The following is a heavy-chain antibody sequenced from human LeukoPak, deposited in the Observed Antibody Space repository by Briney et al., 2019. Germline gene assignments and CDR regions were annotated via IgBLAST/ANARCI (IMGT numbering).Heavy chain of an antibody. Sequence: SETLSLTCAVSGASVITSKWWSWVRQPPGKGLEWIGEIYHNGSTIYDPSLKSRVTISVDKSKNQFSLKLRSVTAADTAVYYCARGAVYVFHYYGMDVWGKGTTVTVSS. CDR2: IYHNGST. V-gene: IGHV4-4*02. CDR3: ARGAVYVFHYYGMDV. D-gene: IGHD3/OR15-3a*01. J-gene: IGHJ6*04. CDR1: GASVITSKW.